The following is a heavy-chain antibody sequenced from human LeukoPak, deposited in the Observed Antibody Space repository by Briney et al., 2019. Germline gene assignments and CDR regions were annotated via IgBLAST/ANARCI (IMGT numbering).Heavy chain of an antibody. D-gene: IGHD5-12*01. CDR3: ARLLDIVATASDY. CDR1: GYSFTSYW. Sequence: GESLRSSCKGSGYSFTSYWISLVRQMPGKGLEWMGRIDPSDSYTNYSPSFQGHVTISADKSISTAYLQWSSLKASDTAMYYCARLLDIVATASDYWGQGTLVTVSS. J-gene: IGHJ4*02. V-gene: IGHV5-10-1*01. CDR2: IDPSDSYT.